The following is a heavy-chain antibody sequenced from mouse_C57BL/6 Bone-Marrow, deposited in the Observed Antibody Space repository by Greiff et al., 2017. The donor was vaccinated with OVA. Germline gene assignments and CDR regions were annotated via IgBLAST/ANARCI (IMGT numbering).Heavy chain of an antibody. D-gene: IGHD2-5*01. CDR2: ILPGSGST. V-gene: IGHV1-9*01. Sequence: VKLVEPGAELMKPGASVKLSCKATGYTFTGYWIAWVKQRPGHGLEWIGEILPGSGSTNYNEKFKGKATFTADTSSNTAYMQLSSLTTEDSADDYCASSSNSFLYYAMDYWGQGTTVTVSS. J-gene: IGHJ4*01. CDR1: GYTFTGYW. CDR3: ASSSNSFLYYAMDY.